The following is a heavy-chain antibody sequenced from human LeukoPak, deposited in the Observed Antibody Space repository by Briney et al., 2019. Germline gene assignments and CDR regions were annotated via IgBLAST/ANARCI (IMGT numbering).Heavy chain of an antibody. CDR2: IIPILGIA. Sequence: SVKASCKASGGTFSSYTISWVRQAPGQGLEWMGRIIPILGIANYAQKFQGRVTITADKSTSTAYMELSSLRSEDTAVYYCARGIAVAGTPSHYWGQGTLVTVSS. CDR3: ARGIAVAGTPSHY. V-gene: IGHV1-69*02. CDR1: GGTFSSYT. D-gene: IGHD6-19*01. J-gene: IGHJ4*02.